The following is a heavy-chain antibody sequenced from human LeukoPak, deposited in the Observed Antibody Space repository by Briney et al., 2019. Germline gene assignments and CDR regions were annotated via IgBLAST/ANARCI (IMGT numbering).Heavy chain of an antibody. J-gene: IGHJ4*02. CDR1: GFTVDSNY. Sequence: GGSLRLSCAASGFTVDSNYLSWVRQAPGKGLEWVSTIYTGGNTYYADSVKGRFTISRDNSKNTLYLQMNSLRAEDTAVYYCARGHDYGDYWGQGTLVTVSS. V-gene: IGHV3-53*05. CDR2: IYTGGNT. CDR3: ARGHDYGDY.